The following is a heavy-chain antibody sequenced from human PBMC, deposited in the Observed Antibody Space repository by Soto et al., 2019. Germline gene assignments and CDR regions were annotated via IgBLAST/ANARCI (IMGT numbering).Heavy chain of an antibody. CDR2: IIPIFGTA. D-gene: IGHD2-8*01. V-gene: IGHV1-69*01. CDR3: ARACLIYAFDT. Sequence: QVQLVQSGAEVKKPGSSVKVSCKASGGTFSTYVISWVRQAPGQGLEWMGGIIPIFGTANYAQKFQGRVTITEDESTTKAYMELGSLRSEDTGVYYRARACLIYAFDTWGQGTMVTGSS. CDR1: GGTFSTYV. J-gene: IGHJ3*02.